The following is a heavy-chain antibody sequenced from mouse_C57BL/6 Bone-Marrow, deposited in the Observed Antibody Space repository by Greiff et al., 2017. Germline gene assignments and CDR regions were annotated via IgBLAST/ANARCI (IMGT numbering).Heavy chain of an antibody. CDR1: GYSITSDY. Sequence: EVQLQQSGPGLAQPSQTLSLTCSVTGYSITSDYWNWIRKFPGNKLEYMGYISYSGSTYYNPSLKSRISITRDTSKNQYYLQLNSVTTEDTATYYCARGPIYYYGSSHWYFDVWGTGTTVTVSS. V-gene: IGHV3-8*01. D-gene: IGHD1-1*01. CDR3: ARGPIYYYGSSHWYFDV. CDR2: ISYSGST. J-gene: IGHJ1*03.